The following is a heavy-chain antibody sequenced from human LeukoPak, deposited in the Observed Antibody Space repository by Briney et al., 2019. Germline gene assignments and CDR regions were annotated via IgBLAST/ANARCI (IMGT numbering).Heavy chain of an antibody. CDR1: GGTFNTHI. D-gene: IGHD1-26*01. CDR2: ITPIIGTT. CDR3: TRVTLRGSKYNWFDP. J-gene: IGHJ5*02. V-gene: IGHV1-69*08. Sequence: ASVTVSFTSSGGTFNTHIFHWVRQAPGQGLEWMGRITPIIGTTKYAQRFQGRVTITADTSTSTAYLELRGLTYDDSAVYYCTRVTLRGSKYNWFDPWGQGTHVSVSS.